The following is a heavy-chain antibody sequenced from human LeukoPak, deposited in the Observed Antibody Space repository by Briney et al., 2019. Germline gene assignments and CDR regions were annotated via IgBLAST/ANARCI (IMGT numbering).Heavy chain of an antibody. CDR3: ARDIRYSGSYHFDY. J-gene: IGHJ4*02. Sequence: GGSLRLSCAASGFTFSSYAMHWVRQAPGKGLEWVAVISYDGSNKYYADSVKGRFTISRDNSKNTLYLQMNSLRAEDTAVYYCARDIRYSGSYHFDYWGQGALVTVSS. CDR1: GFTFSSYA. V-gene: IGHV3-30-3*01. CDR2: ISYDGSNK. D-gene: IGHD1-26*01.